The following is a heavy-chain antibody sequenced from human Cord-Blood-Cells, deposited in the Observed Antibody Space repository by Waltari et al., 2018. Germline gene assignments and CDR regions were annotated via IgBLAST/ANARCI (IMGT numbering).Heavy chain of an antibody. CDR3: ARDPEYNWNYWFDP. CDR2: SSSSSSTI. Sequence: EVQLVESGGGLVQPGGSLRLSCAASGFTFSSYSMNWVRQAPGKGLEWVSYSSSSSSTIYYTDSVEGRFTIYRDNAKNSLSLQMNSLRDEDTAVYYCARDPEYNWNYWFDPWGQGTLVTVSS. V-gene: IGHV3-48*02. D-gene: IGHD1-7*01. J-gene: IGHJ5*02. CDR1: GFTFSSYS.